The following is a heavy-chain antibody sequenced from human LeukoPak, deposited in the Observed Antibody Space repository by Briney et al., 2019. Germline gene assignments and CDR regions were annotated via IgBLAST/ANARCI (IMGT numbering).Heavy chain of an antibody. J-gene: IGHJ4*02. Sequence: SETLSLTCAVYGGSFSGYYWSWIRQPPGKGLEWIGEINHSGSTNYNPSLKSRVTISVDTSKNQFSLKLSSVTAADTAVYYCARGGLRGYSYGFSVWGQGTLVTVSS. CDR3: ARGGLRGYSYGFSV. CDR2: INHSGST. CDR1: GGSFSGYY. D-gene: IGHD5-18*01. V-gene: IGHV4-34*01.